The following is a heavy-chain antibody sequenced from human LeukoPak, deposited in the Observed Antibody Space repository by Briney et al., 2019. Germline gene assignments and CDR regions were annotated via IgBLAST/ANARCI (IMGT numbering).Heavy chain of an antibody. D-gene: IGHD2-15*01. CDR3: ARDIVVVVAATRPGLYYYGMDV. V-gene: IGHV3-30-3*01. CDR1: GFTFSSYA. J-gene: IGHJ6*02. CDR2: ISYDGSNK. Sequence: PGGSLRLSCAASGFTFSSYAMHWVRQAPGKGLEWAAVISYDGSNKYYADSVKGRFTISRDNSKNTLYLQMNSLRAEDTAVYYCARDIVVVVAATRPGLYYYGMDVWSQGTTVTVSS.